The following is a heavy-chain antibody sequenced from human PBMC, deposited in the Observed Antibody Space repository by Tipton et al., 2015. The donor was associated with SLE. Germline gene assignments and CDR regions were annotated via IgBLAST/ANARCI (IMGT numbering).Heavy chain of an antibody. CDR1: GGSISSGGYY. J-gene: IGHJ2*01. D-gene: IGHD3-16*01. Sequence: TLSLTCTVSGGSISSGGYYWSWIRQHPGKGLEWIGYIYYGGSTYYNPSLKSRVTISIDTSKNQFSLKLSSVTAADTAVYYWARKRLPDLDFDLWGRGTLVTVSS. CDR2: IYYGGST. V-gene: IGHV4-31*03. CDR3: ARKRLPDLDFDL.